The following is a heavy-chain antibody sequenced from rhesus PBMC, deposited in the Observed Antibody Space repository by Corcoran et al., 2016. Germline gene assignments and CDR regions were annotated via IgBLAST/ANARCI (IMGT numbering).Heavy chain of an antibody. J-gene: IGHJ4*01. V-gene: IGHV2-95*01. CDR2: IYWNDSK. Sequence: QVTLKESVPALVKPTQTLTLTCTFSGFSFITTGIGVGWIRQPPGKALELLANIYWNDSKYYSTSRRSRLTISKDTSKNQVALTMTNMDPVDTATYYCARFRTTNVDYWGQGVLVTVSS. CDR1: GFSFITTGIG. CDR3: ARFRTTNVDY. D-gene: IGHD2-2*01.